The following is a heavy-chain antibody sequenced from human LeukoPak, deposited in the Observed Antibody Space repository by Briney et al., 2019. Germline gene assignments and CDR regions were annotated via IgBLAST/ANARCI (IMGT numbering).Heavy chain of an antibody. V-gene: IGHV1-18*01. Sequence: ASVKVSCKASGYTFTSYGISWVRQAPGQGREWMGWISAYNGNTNYAQKLQGRVTMTTDTSTSTAYMELRSLRSDDTAVYYCARDLLASTTVVTPTYNWFDPWGQGTLVTVSS. CDR1: GYTFTSYG. D-gene: IGHD4-23*01. CDR3: ARDLLASTTVVTPTYNWFDP. CDR2: ISAYNGNT. J-gene: IGHJ5*02.